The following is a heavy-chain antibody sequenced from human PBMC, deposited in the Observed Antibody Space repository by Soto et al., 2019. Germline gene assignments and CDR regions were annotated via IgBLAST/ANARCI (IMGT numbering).Heavy chain of an antibody. CDR2: IKSKTDGGTT. Sequence: SVSNAWMNWVRQAPGKGLEWVGRIKSKTDGGTTDYAAPVKGRFTISRDDSKNTLYLQMNSLKTEDTAVYYCTAEYYYDSSGYPGAFDIWGQGTMVTVSS. CDR3: TAEYYYDSSGYPGAFDI. V-gene: IGHV3-15*07. D-gene: IGHD3-22*01. CDR1: SVSNAW. J-gene: IGHJ3*02.